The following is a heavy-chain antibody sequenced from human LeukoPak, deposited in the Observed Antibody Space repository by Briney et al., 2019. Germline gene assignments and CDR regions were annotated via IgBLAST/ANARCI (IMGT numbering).Heavy chain of an antibody. CDR2: INPSGGST. CDR1: GYTFTSYY. Sequence: ASVKVSCKASGYTFTSYYMHWVRQAPGQGLEWMGIINPSGGSTSYAQKFQGRVTMTRDTSTSTVYMELGSLRSEDTAVFYCARDRSGKDWFDPWGQGTLVTVSS. D-gene: IGHD3-10*01. J-gene: IGHJ5*02. CDR3: ARDRSGKDWFDP. V-gene: IGHV1-46*01.